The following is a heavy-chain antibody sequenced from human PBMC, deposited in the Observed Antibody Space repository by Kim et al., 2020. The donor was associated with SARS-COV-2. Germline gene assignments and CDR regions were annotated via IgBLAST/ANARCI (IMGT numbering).Heavy chain of an antibody. Sequence: GGSLRLSCAASGFTFSSYAMSWVRQAPGKGLEWVSAISGSGGSTYYADSVKGRFTISRDNSKNTLYLQMNSLRAEDTAVYYCANLKYYYDSSGYVDYWGQGTLVTVSS. CDR1: GFTFSSYA. CDR3: ANLKYYYDSSGYVDY. CDR2: ISGSGGST. V-gene: IGHV3-23*01. J-gene: IGHJ4*02. D-gene: IGHD3-22*01.